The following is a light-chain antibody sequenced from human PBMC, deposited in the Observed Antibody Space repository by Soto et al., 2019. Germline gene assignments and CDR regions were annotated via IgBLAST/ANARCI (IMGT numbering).Light chain of an antibody. V-gene: IGLV3-21*02. J-gene: IGLJ3*02. CDR3: QVWDSSSDPSWV. CDR2: DDS. CDR1: NIGSQS. Sequence: SYELTQPPSVSVAPGQTARITCGGNNIGSQSVHWYHQKPGQAPVLVVYDDSDRPSGIPERFSGSNSGDTATLTISRVEAGDEADYYCQVWDSSSDPSWVFGGGTKLTVL.